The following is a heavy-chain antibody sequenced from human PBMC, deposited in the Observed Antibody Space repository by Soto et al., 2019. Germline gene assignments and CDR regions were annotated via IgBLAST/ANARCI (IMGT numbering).Heavy chain of an antibody. CDR3: ARDRYSSGWLDAFDI. Sequence: GGSLRLSCAASGFSVSSNYMSWVRQAPGKGLEWVSVIFTGGSTYYADSVKGRFTISRHSSKNTVYLQMNSLRAEDTAVYYCARDRYSSGWLDAFDIWGQGTMVTVSS. CDR2: IFTGGST. V-gene: IGHV3-53*04. J-gene: IGHJ3*02. CDR1: GFSVSSNY. D-gene: IGHD6-19*01.